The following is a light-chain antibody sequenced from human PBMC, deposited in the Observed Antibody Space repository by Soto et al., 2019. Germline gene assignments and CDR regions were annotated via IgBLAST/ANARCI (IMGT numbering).Light chain of an antibody. CDR2: AAS. CDR3: QQYNNWPET. J-gene: IGKJ1*01. Sequence: EIALTQSPVTLDLSPGERATLXCRASQSFSSNFGWYQKKPGQAPRLLIYAASTRATGSPASFSGSGSGTEFTLPISSLQSEDFAVYYCQQYNNWPETFGQGTKVDIK. CDR1: QSFSSN. V-gene: IGKV3-15*01.